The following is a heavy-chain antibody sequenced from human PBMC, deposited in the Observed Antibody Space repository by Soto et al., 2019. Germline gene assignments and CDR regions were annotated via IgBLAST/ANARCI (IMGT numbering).Heavy chain of an antibody. J-gene: IGHJ4*02. CDR3: ARDKRDLRFLEWSYYFAD. CDR1: GFTFSSYA. D-gene: IGHD3-3*01. CDR2: ISYDGSNK. Sequence: QVQLVESGGGVVQPGRSLRLSCTASGFTFSSYAMHWVRQAPGKGLEWVAVISYDGSNKYYADSVKGRFTISRDNSKNTLYLQMNSLRAEDTAVYYCARDKRDLRFLEWSYYFADWGQGNLVTVSS. V-gene: IGHV3-30-3*01.